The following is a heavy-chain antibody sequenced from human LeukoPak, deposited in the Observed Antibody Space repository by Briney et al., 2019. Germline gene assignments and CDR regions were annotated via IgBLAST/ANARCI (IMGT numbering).Heavy chain of an antibody. CDR3: ARWGYTNGWYYFEN. Sequence: GGSLRLSCAASGFTFSSYAMSWVRQAPGKGLEWVANIKQDGSETYYVDSVKGRFTISRDNAKSSLFLHMNSLRAEDTAVYYCARWGYTNGWYYFENWGQGTLVTVSS. V-gene: IGHV3-7*01. J-gene: IGHJ4*02. CDR2: IKQDGSET. CDR1: GFTFSSYA. D-gene: IGHD6-19*01.